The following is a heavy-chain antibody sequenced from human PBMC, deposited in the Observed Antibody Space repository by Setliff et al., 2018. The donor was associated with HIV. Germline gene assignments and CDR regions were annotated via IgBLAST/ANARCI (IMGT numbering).Heavy chain of an antibody. D-gene: IGHD6-25*01. CDR1: GYTFTNSD. CDR2: MNPKSGNT. Sequence: ASVKVSCKASGYTFTNSDINWVRQATGQGLEWMGWMNPKSGNTGYAQRFQGRITMTRDNTGSTAYMELSSLRSEDTAVYYCARGAWYTSGWHSSRYLDVWGKGTTVTVSS. V-gene: IGHV1-8*02. CDR3: ARGAWYTSGWHSSRYLDV. J-gene: IGHJ6*03.